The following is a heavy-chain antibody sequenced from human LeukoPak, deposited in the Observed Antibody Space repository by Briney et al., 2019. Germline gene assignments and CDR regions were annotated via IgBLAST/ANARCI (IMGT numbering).Heavy chain of an antibody. Sequence: SQTLSLTCAISGDSVSANSVTWNWIRQSPSRGLEWLGRTYYNSKWYNDYAMSVKGRITISPDTSKNQFSLLLNSVTPEDSAVYYCERRSRSSSACDFWGQGTRVTVSS. V-gene: IGHV6-1*01. CDR2: TYYNSKWYN. J-gene: IGHJ3*01. D-gene: IGHD6-6*01. CDR3: ERRSRSSSACDF. CDR1: GDSVSANSVT.